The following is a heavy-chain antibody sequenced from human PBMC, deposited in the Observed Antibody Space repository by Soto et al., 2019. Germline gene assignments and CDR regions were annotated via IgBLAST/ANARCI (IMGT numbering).Heavy chain of an antibody. CDR2: INHSGST. J-gene: IGHJ6*02. Sequence: PSETLSLTWAVYGGSFSGYYWSWIRQPPGKGLEWIGEINHSGSTNYNPSLKSRVTISVDTSKNQFSLKLSSVTAADTAVYYCARGRGVRGVIGYYYYGMDVWGQGTTVTVSS. CDR3: ARGRGVRGVIGYYYYGMDV. V-gene: IGHV4-34*01. D-gene: IGHD3-10*01. CDR1: GGSFSGYY.